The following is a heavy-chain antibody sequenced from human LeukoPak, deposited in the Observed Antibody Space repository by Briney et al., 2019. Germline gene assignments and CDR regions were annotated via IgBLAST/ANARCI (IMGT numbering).Heavy chain of an antibody. CDR3: ARGGFGPSDALDI. CDR2: ISGSGGST. Sequence: GGSLRLSCAASGFTFSSYAMSWVRQAPGKGLEWVSAISGSGGSTYYADSVKGRFTISRDNSGNKLYLQMNSLRAEDTAVYYCARGGFGPSDALDIWGQGTMVTVSS. CDR1: GFTFSSYA. D-gene: IGHD3-10*01. V-gene: IGHV3-23*01. J-gene: IGHJ3*02.